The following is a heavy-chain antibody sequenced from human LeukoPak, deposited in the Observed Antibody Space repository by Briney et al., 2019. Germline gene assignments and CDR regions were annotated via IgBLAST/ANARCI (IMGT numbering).Heavy chain of an antibody. V-gene: IGHV4-59*12. CDR3: ARGSGDLYDFWSGYSPNNWFDP. CDR1: GGSISSYY. J-gene: IGHJ5*02. D-gene: IGHD3-3*01. Sequence: PSETLSLTCTVSGGSISSYYWSWIRQPPGKGLEWIGYIYYSGSTNYNPSLKSRVTISVDTSKNQFSLKLSSVTAADTAVYYCARGSGDLYDFWSGYSPNNWFDPWGQGTLVTVSS. CDR2: IYYSGST.